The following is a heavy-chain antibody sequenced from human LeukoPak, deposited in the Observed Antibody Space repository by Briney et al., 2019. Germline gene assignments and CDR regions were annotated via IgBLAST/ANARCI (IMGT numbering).Heavy chain of an antibody. Sequence: GGSLRLSCAASGFTFSSYAMHWVRQAPGKGLEWVAVISYDGSNKYYADSVKGRFTISRDNSKNTLYLQMNSLRAEDTAVYYCARDGAAAGLMTFDIWGQGTMVTVSS. D-gene: IGHD6-13*01. V-gene: IGHV3-30-3*01. J-gene: IGHJ3*02. CDR3: ARDGAAAGLMTFDI. CDR1: GFTFSSYA. CDR2: ISYDGSNK.